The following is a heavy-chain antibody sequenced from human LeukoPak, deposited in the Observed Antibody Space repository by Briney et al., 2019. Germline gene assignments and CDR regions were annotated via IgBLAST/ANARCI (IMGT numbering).Heavy chain of an antibody. D-gene: IGHD2-15*01. Sequence: SETLSLTCSVSGDSISTSSYYWGWIRQPPGKGLEWIGSIYYSGSTYYNPSLKSRVTISVDTSKNQFSLKLSSVTAADTAVYYCAREVVFFDYWGQGTLVTVSS. J-gene: IGHJ4*02. CDR3: AREVVFFDY. CDR2: IYYSGST. CDR1: GDSISTSSYY. V-gene: IGHV4-39*07.